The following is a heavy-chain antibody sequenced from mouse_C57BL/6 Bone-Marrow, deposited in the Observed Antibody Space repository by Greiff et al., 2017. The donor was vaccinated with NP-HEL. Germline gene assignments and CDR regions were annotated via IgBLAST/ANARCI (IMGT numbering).Heavy chain of an antibody. J-gene: IGHJ3*01. CDR2: ISSGGDYI. Sequence: EVKLVESGEGLVKPGGSLKLSCAASGFTFSSYAMSWVRQTPEKRLEWVAYISSGGDYIYYADTVKGRFTISRDNARNTLYLQMSSLKSEDTAMYYCTRRYDYDDGFAYWGQGTLVTVSA. CDR1: GFTFSSYA. CDR3: TRRYDYDDGFAY. V-gene: IGHV5S21*01. D-gene: IGHD2-4*01.